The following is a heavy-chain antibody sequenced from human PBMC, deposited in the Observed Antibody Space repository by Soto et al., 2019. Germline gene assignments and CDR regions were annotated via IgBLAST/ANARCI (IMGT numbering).Heavy chain of an antibody. Sequence: SETLSLTCTVSGGSMRNYFWTWIRQPPGKGLEWIGYIHYSGTTSFFPSYNPSLRSRVTISEDTSKNQFSLKLLSVTTADTAAYFCAAGEASSRNLAPYYLDFWGQGTLVTVSS. J-gene: IGHJ4*02. V-gene: IGHV4-59*01. D-gene: IGHD6-13*01. CDR1: GGSMRNYF. CDR2: IHYSGTT. CDR3: AAGEASSRNLAPYYLDF.